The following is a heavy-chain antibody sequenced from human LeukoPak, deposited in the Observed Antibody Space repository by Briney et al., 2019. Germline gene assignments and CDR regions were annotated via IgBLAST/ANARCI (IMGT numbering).Heavy chain of an antibody. CDR2: LYYDGRT. CDR1: GDSVSSSNYY. J-gene: IGHJ5*02. V-gene: IGHV4-39*01. D-gene: IGHD4-17*01. CDR3: ARHDHGDHGDPNWFDP. Sequence: SETLSLTCTVFGDSVSSSNYYWAWFRQPPGKGLDWIGSLYYDGRTYYSPSLESQVTVSVDTSKNQFALKLTSVTAADTAMYYCARHDHGDHGDPNWFDPWGQGTLVTVSS.